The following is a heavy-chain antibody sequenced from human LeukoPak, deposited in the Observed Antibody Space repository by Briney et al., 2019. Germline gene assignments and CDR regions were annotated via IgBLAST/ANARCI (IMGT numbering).Heavy chain of an antibody. CDR2: IYSGGNT. J-gene: IGHJ6*03. CDR3: TTLYDYVWGSYRFLPLDYYYYMDV. V-gene: IGHV3-53*01. CDR1: GFTVSSNY. D-gene: IGHD3-16*02. Sequence: GGSLRLSCAASGFTVSSNYMSWVRQAPGKGLEWVSVIYSGGNTYYGDSWKGRFTISRDNSKNTLYLQMNSLKTEDTAVYYCTTLYDYVWGSYRFLPLDYYYYMDVWGKGTTVTISS.